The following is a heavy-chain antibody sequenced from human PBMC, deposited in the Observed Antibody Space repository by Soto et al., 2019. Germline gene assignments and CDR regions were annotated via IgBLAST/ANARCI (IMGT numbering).Heavy chain of an antibody. Sequence: EVQLLESGGGLVQPGSSLRLSCVASGFTFSDYAMSWVRQTPGKGLEWVSAISNVGDTTSYADFVKGRFIISRDNSGNTLYLQMNSLRGDDTAVYYCAKNDCYYTTSQLIDFWGQGTLVPVPS. CDR2: ISNVGDTT. D-gene: IGHD3-3*01. CDR3: AKNDCYYTTSQLIDF. CDR1: GFTFSDYA. V-gene: IGHV3-23*01. J-gene: IGHJ4*02.